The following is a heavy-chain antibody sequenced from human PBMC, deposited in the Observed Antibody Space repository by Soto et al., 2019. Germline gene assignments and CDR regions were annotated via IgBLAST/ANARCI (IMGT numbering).Heavy chain of an antibody. J-gene: IGHJ4*02. V-gene: IGHV1-2*02. CDR3: GRDPIGGGAPYYIDY. CDR2: FNPNTGAT. Sequence: QVQLVQSGAEVKKPGASVKVSCKASGYTLTDYYLHWVRQAPGQGLEWLGWFNPNTGATNSAHKFQGRVTMTRDTSINTAYMEVRNLRSDDTAVYFCGRDPIGGGAPYYIDYWGQGTLVTVSS. CDR1: GYTLTDYY. D-gene: IGHD3-16*01.